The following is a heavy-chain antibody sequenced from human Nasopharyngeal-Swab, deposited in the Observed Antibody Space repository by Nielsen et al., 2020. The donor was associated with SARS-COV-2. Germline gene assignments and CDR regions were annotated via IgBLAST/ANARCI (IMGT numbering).Heavy chain of an antibody. Sequence: SETLSLTCTVSGGSISSGSYYWSWIRQPAGKGLEWIGYIYYSGSTNYNPSLKGRVTISVDTSKNQLSLKLSSVTAADTAVYYCASSGSYLGADYWGQGTLVTVSS. D-gene: IGHD1-26*01. CDR1: GGSISSGSYY. V-gene: IGHV4-61*10. J-gene: IGHJ4*02. CDR3: ASSGSYLGADY. CDR2: IYYSGST.